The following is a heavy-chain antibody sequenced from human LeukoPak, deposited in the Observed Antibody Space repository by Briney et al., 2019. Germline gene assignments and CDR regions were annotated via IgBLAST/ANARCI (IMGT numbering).Heavy chain of an antibody. CDR3: ARGRYDSSGPNPGDFDY. J-gene: IGHJ4*02. Sequence: PSETLSLTCTVSGVSISSDDYFWGWIRQSPGNGLEWIASVSYSGTVYYNPSLESRVTISLDTSKNQFSLTMNSVTAADTALYYCARGRYDSSGPNPGDFDYWGQGTLVTVSS. V-gene: IGHV4-39*07. D-gene: IGHD3-22*01. CDR2: VSYSGTV. CDR1: GVSISSDDYF.